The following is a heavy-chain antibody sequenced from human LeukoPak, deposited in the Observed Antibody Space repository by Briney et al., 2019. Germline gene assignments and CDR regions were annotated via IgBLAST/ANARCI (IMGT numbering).Heavy chain of an antibody. CDR1: GFSFSDYY. Sequence: GGSLRLSCAASGFSFSDYYMNWIRQAPGKGLEWVSYISSSGITIYYADSVKGRFTISRDNAKNSLYLQMNSLRAEDTAVYYCARVGVRAAYYYDSSAYYYLDYWGQGTLVTVSS. CDR2: ISSSGITI. CDR3: ARVGVRAAYYYDSSAYYYLDY. J-gene: IGHJ4*02. V-gene: IGHV3-11*04. D-gene: IGHD3-22*01.